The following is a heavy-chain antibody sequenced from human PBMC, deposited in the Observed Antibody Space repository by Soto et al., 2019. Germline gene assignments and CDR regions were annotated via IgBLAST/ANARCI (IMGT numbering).Heavy chain of an antibody. CDR1: GFTFTSSA. CDR2: IVVGSGNT. J-gene: IGHJ6*02. CDR3: AATSRARRGYYYYGMDV. D-gene: IGHD2-2*01. Sequence: SVKVSCKASGFTFTSSAVQWVRQARGQRLEWIGWIVVGSGNTNYAQKFQERVTITRDMSTSTAYMELSSLRSEDTAAYYCAATSRARRGYYYYGMDVWGQGTTVTVSS. V-gene: IGHV1-58*01.